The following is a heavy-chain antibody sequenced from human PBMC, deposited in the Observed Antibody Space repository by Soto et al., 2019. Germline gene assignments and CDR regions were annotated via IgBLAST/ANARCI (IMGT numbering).Heavy chain of an antibody. D-gene: IGHD6-19*01. V-gene: IGHV3-23*01. CDR2: ISDSDNAT. CDR1: GFTLSSYA. J-gene: IGHJ4*02. CDR3: ANGVSSSAWSASDS. Sequence: EVQLLESGGGLVQPGGSLRLSCAASGFTLSSYAMTWVRQAPGKGLEWVSVISDSDNATYYADSGKGRRTISRDNSKNTLYLQLTSLSAEDTAVYYCANGVSSSAWSASDSWGQGTLVTVSA.